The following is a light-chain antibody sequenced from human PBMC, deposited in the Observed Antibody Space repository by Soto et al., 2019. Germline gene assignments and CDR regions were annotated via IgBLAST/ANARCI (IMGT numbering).Light chain of an antibody. CDR3: QQDGPTSSGVN. CDR1: QDISNY. Sequence: DIQMTQSPSSLSASVGDRVTITCQASQDISNYLNWYQQKPGKAPKLLIYDASNLETGVPSRFSGSGYGTEFTFHISSLQREDIDKHYCQQDGPTSSGVNFGQRTRLEIK. J-gene: IGKJ5*01. CDR2: DAS. V-gene: IGKV1-33*01.